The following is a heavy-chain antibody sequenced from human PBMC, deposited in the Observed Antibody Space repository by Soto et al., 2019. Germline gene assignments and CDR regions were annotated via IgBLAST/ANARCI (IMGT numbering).Heavy chain of an antibody. Sequence: QVQLVQSGAEVKKPGSSVKVSCKASGGTFSSYAISWVRQAPGQGLEWMGGIIPIFGTANYAQKFQGRVTITADESTSTAYVELSSLRSEDTAVYYCAREPTGYGGNSPFDYWGQGTLVTVSS. V-gene: IGHV1-69*12. CDR1: GGTFSSYA. CDR2: IIPIFGTA. J-gene: IGHJ4*02. CDR3: AREPTGYGGNSPFDY. D-gene: IGHD4-17*01.